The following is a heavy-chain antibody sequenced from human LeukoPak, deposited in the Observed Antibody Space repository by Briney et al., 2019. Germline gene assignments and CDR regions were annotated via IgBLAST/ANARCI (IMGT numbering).Heavy chain of an antibody. CDR2: IEEDGSEK. CDR1: GFAFSRYW. Sequence: GESLKISCAVSGFAFSRYWMTWVRQAPGKGLEWVANIEEDGSEKYYVDSVKGRFTISRDNAKNSLYLQMNSLRAEDTAVYYCARVTYGDYYWGQGTLVTVSS. CDR3: ARVTYGDYY. D-gene: IGHD4-17*01. J-gene: IGHJ4*02. V-gene: IGHV3-7*05.